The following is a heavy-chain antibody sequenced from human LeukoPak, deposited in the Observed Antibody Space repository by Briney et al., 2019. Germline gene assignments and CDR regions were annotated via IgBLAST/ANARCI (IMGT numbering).Heavy chain of an antibody. CDR1: EFTFGSYA. CDR3: ARARRGDYEGYFDY. V-gene: IGHV3-20*04. Sequence: GGSLRLSCAASEFTFGSYAMTWVRQAPGKGLEWVSGINWNGGSTGYADSVKGRFTISRDNAKNSLYLQMNSLRAEDTALYYCARARRGDYEGYFDYWGQGTLVTVSS. J-gene: IGHJ4*02. CDR2: INWNGGST. D-gene: IGHD4-17*01.